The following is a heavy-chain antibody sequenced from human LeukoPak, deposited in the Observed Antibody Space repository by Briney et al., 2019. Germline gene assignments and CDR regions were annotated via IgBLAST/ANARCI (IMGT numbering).Heavy chain of an antibody. D-gene: IGHD3-3*01. CDR3: ARDLISIFGVVIDAFDI. J-gene: IGHJ3*02. V-gene: IGHV4-39*07. CDR1: GGSISSSSYY. Sequence: SETLSLTCTVSGGSISSSSYYWGWIRQPPGKGLEWIGSIYYSGSTYYNPSLKSRVTISVDTSKNQFSLKLSSVTAADTAVYYGARDLISIFGVVIDAFDIWGQGTMVTVSS. CDR2: IYYSGST.